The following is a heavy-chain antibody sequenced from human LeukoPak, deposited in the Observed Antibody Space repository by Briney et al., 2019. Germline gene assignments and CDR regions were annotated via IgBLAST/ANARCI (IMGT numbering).Heavy chain of an antibody. V-gene: IGHV3-30*18. J-gene: IGHJ5*02. CDR2: ISYDGSHK. Sequence: PGRSLRLSCAASGITFRSYGMHWVRQAPGKGLEWVAVISYDGSHKYYADSVKGRFSISRDNSKNTLYLQMNSLRADDTAVYYCAKGARGDTVTSIVGLNWFGPWGQGTLVTVSS. CDR1: GITFRSYG. CDR3: AKGARGDTVTSIVGLNWFGP. D-gene: IGHD4-17*01.